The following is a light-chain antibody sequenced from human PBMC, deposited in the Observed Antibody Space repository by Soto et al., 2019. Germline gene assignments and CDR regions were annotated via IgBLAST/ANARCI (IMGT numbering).Light chain of an antibody. CDR1: HFVSSRN. CDR3: QQYGSSPIT. J-gene: IGKJ5*01. V-gene: IGKV3-20*01. Sequence: EIVMTQSPATLSVSACEGATLLLSASHFVSSRNLAWYQQKPGQAPRLLIYGASSRAPGIPDRFSGSGSGTDFTLTITPLEPEDFAAYFCQQYGSSPITFGQGTRLEIK. CDR2: GAS.